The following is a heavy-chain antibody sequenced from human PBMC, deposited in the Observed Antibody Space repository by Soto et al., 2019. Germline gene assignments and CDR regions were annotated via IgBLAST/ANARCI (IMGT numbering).Heavy chain of an antibody. CDR2: IYYSGST. Sequence: SETLSLTCTVSGGSISSYYWSWIRQPPGKGLEWIGYIYYSGSTNYNPSLKSRVTISVDTSKNQFSLKLSSVTAADTAVYYCARGSYGSGSYDYYYYGIYVWGQGTTVTVS. J-gene: IGHJ6*02. CDR1: GGSISSYY. CDR3: ARGSYGSGSYDYYYYGIYV. D-gene: IGHD3-10*01. V-gene: IGHV4-59*01.